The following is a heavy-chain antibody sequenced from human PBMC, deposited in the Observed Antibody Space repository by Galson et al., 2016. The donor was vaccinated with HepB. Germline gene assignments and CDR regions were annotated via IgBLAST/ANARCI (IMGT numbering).Heavy chain of an antibody. D-gene: IGHD2-15*01. CDR2: ISSSTSFI. CDR3: ARDQKVPGPVDFDL. Sequence: SLRLSCAGSGFTFNTYTINWVRQAPGKGLEWVSSISSSTSFIYYADSVRGRFTISRENAKTLVYLQMNSLRIEDTGIYYCARDQKVPGPVDFDLWGQGTLVTVSS. V-gene: IGHV3-21*06. CDR1: GFTFNTYT. J-gene: IGHJ4*02.